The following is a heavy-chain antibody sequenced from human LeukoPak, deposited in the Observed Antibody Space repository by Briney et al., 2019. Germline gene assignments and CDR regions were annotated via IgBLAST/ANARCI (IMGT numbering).Heavy chain of an antibody. J-gene: IGHJ3*02. CDR2: INPNSGDT. CDR1: GYTFTGYF. V-gene: IGHV1-2*02. CDR3: ARDGAFDI. Sequence: GASVKVSCKASGYTFTGYFIHWVRQAPGQGLEWMGWINPNSGDTSYAQKYQGRVTMTRDTSINTAYMELNWLRSDDTAVYYCARDGAFDIWGQGTMVTVSS.